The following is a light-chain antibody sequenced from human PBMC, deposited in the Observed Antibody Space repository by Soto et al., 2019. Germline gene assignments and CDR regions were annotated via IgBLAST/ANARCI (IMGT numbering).Light chain of an antibody. Sequence: QSVLTQPPSVSGAPGQRVTIPCTGSSSNIGSFYDVHWYQQLPGTVPKLLIYGDNNRPSGVPDRFSVSKSGTSASLAITGLQPEDEADYYCQSYDNSLSHVVFGGGTQLTVL. J-gene: IGLJ2*01. CDR3: QSYDNSLSHVV. V-gene: IGLV1-40*01. CDR2: GDN. CDR1: SSNIGSFYD.